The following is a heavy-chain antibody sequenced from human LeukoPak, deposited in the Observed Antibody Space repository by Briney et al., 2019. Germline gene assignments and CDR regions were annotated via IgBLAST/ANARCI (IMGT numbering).Heavy chain of an antibody. CDR3: ARGGVSGTTENDY. J-gene: IGHJ4*02. V-gene: IGHV4-34*01. CDR2: INHSGST. CDR1: GGSFSGYY. D-gene: IGHD4-11*01. Sequence: PSETLSLTCAVYGGSFSGYYWSWIRQPPGKGLEWIGEINHSGSTNYNPSLKSRVTISVDTSKNQFSLKLSSVTAADTAVYYCARGGVSGTTENDYWGQGTLVTVSS.